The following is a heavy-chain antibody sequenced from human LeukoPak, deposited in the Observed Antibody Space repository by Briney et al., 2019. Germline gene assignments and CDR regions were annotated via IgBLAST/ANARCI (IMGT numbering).Heavy chain of an antibody. CDR1: GGSFSGYY. V-gene: IGHV4-34*01. J-gene: IGHJ6*03. CDR2: INHSGST. CDR3: AGTYYDSSGYYFYYMDV. D-gene: IGHD3-22*01. Sequence: PSETLSLTCAVYGGSFSGYYWSWIRQPPGKGLEWIGEINHSGSTNYNPSLKSRVTISVDTSKNQFSLKLSSVTAADTAVYYCAGTYYDSSGYYFYYMDVWGKGTTVTISS.